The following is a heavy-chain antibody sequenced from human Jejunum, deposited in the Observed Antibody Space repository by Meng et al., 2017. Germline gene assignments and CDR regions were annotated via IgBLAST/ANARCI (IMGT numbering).Heavy chain of an antibody. CDR3: ARGDNWGFDS. Sequence: SETLSLTCAVSGYSISRGYYWGWIRQAPGKGLEWIGLVHHSGSTYYNPSLKSRVTMLVDTSKNQFFLKLSSVTAADTAVYYCARGDNWGFDSWGQGTLVTVSS. CDR1: GYSISRGYY. CDR2: VHHSGST. D-gene: IGHD7-27*01. V-gene: IGHV4-38-2*01. J-gene: IGHJ4*02.